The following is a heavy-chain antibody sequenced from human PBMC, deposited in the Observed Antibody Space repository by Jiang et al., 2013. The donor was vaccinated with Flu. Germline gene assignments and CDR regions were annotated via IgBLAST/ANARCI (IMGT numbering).Heavy chain of an antibody. Sequence: VQLLESGGGLVQPGGSLRLSCAASGFTFSSYAMHWVRQAPGKGLEWVAVISYDGSNKYYADSVKGRFTISRDNSKNTLYLQMNSLRAEDTAVYYCARASGRDYFDYWGQGTLVTVS. D-gene: IGHD5-12*01. CDR1: GFTFSSYA. CDR3: ARASGRDYFDY. CDR2: ISYDGSNK. J-gene: IGHJ4*02. V-gene: IGHV3-30-3*01.